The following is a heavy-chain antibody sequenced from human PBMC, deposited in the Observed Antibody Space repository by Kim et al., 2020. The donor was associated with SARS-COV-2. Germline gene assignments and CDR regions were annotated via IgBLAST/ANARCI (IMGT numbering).Heavy chain of an antibody. D-gene: IGHD6-19*01. CDR1: GFTFGNYA. V-gene: IGHV3-23*01. CDR3: VKASSFGGWYESSFDY. J-gene: IGHJ4*02. Sequence: GGSLRLSCAASGFTFGNYAMCWVRQAPGKGLEWVSGISGSAGNTYYADSVKGRLTISRDNSKSTLYLQMNSLRAEDTAVYYCVKASSFGGWYESSFDYWGQGTPVTVSS. CDR2: ISGSAGNT.